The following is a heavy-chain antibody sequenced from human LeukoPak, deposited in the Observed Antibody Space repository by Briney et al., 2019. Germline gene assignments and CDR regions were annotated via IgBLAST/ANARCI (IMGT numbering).Heavy chain of an antibody. CDR1: GFTFSSYG. J-gene: IGHJ4*02. D-gene: IGHD5-18*01. V-gene: IGHV3-30*18. CDR2: ISYEGSNK. CDR3: AKDLFPDTAMVRVPDY. Sequence: GSLRLSCAASGFTFSSYGMHWVRQAPGKGLEWVAVISYEGSNKYYADSVKGRFTISRDNSKNTLYLQMNSLRAEDTAVYYCAKDLFPDTAMVRVPDYWGQGTLVTVSS.